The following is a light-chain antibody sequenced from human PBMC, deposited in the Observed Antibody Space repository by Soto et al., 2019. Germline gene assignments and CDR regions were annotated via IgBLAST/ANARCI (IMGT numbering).Light chain of an antibody. CDR1: SSNIGAGYD. Sequence: QSVLTQPPSVSGAPGQRVTISCTGSSSNIGAGYDVHWYQQLPGTAPKALIYGNNNRPSGVPDRFSGSKSGTSASLAITGLQAEDEADYYCQSYDSSLSGYVFGTGTKLTVL. CDR2: GNN. CDR3: QSYDSSLSGYV. V-gene: IGLV1-40*01. J-gene: IGLJ1*01.